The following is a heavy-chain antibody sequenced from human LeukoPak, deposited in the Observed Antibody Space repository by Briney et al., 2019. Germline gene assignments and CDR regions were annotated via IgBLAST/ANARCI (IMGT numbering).Heavy chain of an antibody. V-gene: IGHV1-8*01. CDR2: MNPNSGRT. CDR1: GYTLTSYD. CDR3: ARDLYSYGYSWFDP. Sequence: ASVKVSCKASGYTLTSYDINWVRQATGQGLEWMGWMNPNSGRTGYAQNFQGRITITRNTSISTAYMELSSLRSDDTAVYYCARDLYSYGYSWFDPWGQGTLVTVSS. D-gene: IGHD5-18*01. J-gene: IGHJ5*02.